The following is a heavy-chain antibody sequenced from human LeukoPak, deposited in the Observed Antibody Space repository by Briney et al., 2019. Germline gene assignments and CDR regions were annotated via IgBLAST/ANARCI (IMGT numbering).Heavy chain of an antibody. D-gene: IGHD2-2*01. V-gene: IGHV1-2*02. CDR3: AREPYCSSTSCLFDP. Sequence: ASVKVSCKASGYTFTGYYMHWVRQAPGQGLEWMGWINPNSGGTNYAQKLQGRVTMTTDTSTSTAYMELRSLRSDDTAVYYCAREPYCSSTSCLFDPWGQGTLVTVSS. CDR2: INPNSGGT. J-gene: IGHJ5*02. CDR1: GYTFTGYY.